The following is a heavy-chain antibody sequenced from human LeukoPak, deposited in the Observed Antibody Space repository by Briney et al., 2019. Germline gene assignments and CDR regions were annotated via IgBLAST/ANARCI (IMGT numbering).Heavy chain of an antibody. D-gene: IGHD1-26*01. CDR3: TADMPTSSRASDY. V-gene: IGHV3-15*01. Sequence: GGSLRLSCAASGFIFSSYAMSWVRQAPGMGLEWVGRIKSKTDGGTTDYAAPVKGRFTISRDDSKTMLYLQINSLKTHDTAVYYCTADMPTSSRASDYWGQGTLVTVSS. J-gene: IGHJ4*02. CDR1: GFIFSSYA. CDR2: IKSKTDGGTT.